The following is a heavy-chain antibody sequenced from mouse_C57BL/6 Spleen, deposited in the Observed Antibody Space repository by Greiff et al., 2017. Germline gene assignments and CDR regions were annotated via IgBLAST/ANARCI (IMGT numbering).Heavy chain of an antibody. Sequence: QVQLQQSGAELMKPGASVKLSCKATGYTFTGYWIEWVKQRPGHGLEWIGEILPGSGSTNYNEKFKGKATFTADTSSNTAYMQLSSLTTKDSAIYYCASRYYDYAWFAYWGQGTLVTVSA. J-gene: IGHJ3*01. CDR2: ILPGSGST. D-gene: IGHD2-4*01. CDR3: ASRYYDYAWFAY. V-gene: IGHV1-9*01. CDR1: GYTFTGYW.